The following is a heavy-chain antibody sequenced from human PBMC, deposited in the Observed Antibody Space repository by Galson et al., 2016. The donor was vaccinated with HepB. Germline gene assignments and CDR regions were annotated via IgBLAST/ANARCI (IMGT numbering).Heavy chain of an antibody. CDR3: VKVGSAIAVTGYFDN. J-gene: IGHJ4*02. CDR2: INWNSGTV. Sequence: SLRLSCAATGFTFDDYAMHWVRHSPGKGLEWVAGINWNSGTVFYADSVKGRFTISRDSTKNSLYLQMNSLRPEDTAIYYCVKVGSAIAVTGYFDNWGQGTLVTVSS. D-gene: IGHD6-19*01. V-gene: IGHV3-9*01. CDR1: GFTFDDYA.